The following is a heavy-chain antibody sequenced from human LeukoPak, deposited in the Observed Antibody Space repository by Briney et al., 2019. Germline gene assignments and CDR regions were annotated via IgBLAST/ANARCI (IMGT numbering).Heavy chain of an antibody. D-gene: IGHD6-19*01. J-gene: IGHJ4*02. CDR1: GFTVSSNY. CDR3: ASLGVSSGWYDY. V-gene: IGHV3-66*01. CDR2: IYSGGST. Sequence: GGSLRLSCAASGFTVSSNYMSWVRQAPGKGLEWVSVIYSGGSTYYADSVKGRFTISRDNSKNTPYLQMNSLRAEDTAVHYCASLGVSSGWYDYWGQGTLVTVSS.